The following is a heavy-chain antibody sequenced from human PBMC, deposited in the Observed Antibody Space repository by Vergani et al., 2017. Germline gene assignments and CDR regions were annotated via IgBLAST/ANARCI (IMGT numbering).Heavy chain of an antibody. CDR3: AGGLARRSRRSWFDP. J-gene: IGHJ5*02. Sequence: QVQLQQWGAGLFKPSETLSLTCAVYGGSFSGYYWSWIRQPPGKGLEWIGEINNSGSTNYNPSLKSGVTISVETSKNQSSRNLRSVTGADPAVYYCAGGLARRSRRSWFDPWGQGTLVTVSS. CDR2: INNSGST. CDR1: GGSFSGYY. V-gene: IGHV4-34*01.